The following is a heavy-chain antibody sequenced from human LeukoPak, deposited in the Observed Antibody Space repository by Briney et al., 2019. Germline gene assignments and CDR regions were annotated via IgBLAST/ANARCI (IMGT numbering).Heavy chain of an antibody. CDR2: ISAYNGNT. V-gene: IGHV1-18*01. Sequence: ASVKVSCKASGYTFTSYGISWVRQAPGQVLEWMGWISAYNGNTNYAQKLQGRVTMTTDTSTSTAYMELRSLRSDDTAVYYCARDRAPYDSSGYMYDYWGQGTLVTVSS. J-gene: IGHJ4*02. CDR1: GYTFTSYG. CDR3: ARDRAPYDSSGYMYDY. D-gene: IGHD3-22*01.